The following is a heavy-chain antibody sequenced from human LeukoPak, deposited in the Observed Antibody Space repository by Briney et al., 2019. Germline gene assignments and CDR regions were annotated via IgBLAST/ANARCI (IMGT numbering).Heavy chain of an antibody. D-gene: IGHD3-10*01. Sequence: GGSLRLSCAASGFTFSSYSMNWVRQAPGKGLEWVSFISSSRSYIYYADSVKGRFTISRDNAKNSLYLQMNSLRAEDTAVYYCAKRYGSGMYYFDYWGQGTLVTVSS. CDR3: AKRYGSGMYYFDY. CDR2: ISSSRSYI. CDR1: GFTFSSYS. V-gene: IGHV3-21*01. J-gene: IGHJ4*02.